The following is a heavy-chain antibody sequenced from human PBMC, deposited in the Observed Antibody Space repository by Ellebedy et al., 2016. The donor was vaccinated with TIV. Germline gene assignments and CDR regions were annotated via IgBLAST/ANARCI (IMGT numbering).Heavy chain of an antibody. D-gene: IGHD3-10*01. CDR1: GGIFSSYA. CDR2: IDPRSGGT. Sequence: ASVKVSCKASGGIFSSYAVSWVRQAPGQGLEWMGCIDPRSGGTEYEQKFRGRVTMTSDSFLSTAYMQLTRLGSDDTAVYYCARMSGSPRGYWGQGTLVTVSS. CDR3: ARMSGSPRGY. J-gene: IGHJ4*02. V-gene: IGHV1-2*02.